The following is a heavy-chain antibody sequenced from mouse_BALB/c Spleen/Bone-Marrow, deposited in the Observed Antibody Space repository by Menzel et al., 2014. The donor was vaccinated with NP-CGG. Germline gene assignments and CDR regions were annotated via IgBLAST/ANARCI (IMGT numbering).Heavy chain of an antibody. J-gene: IGHJ1*01. CDR2: INPSSGYT. Sequence: LVESGAELARPGASVKMSCKASGYTFTSYTMHWVKQRPGQGLEWIGYINPSSGYTNYNQKFKDKATLTADKSSSTAYMQLSSLTSEDSAVYYCSRETPYYGSTYWYFDVWGAGTTVTVSS. CDR1: GYTFTSYT. D-gene: IGHD1-1*01. CDR3: SRETPYYGSTYWYFDV. V-gene: IGHV1-4*01.